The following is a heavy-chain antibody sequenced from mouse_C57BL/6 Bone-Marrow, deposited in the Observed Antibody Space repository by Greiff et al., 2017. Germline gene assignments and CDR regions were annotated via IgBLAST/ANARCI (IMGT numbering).Heavy chain of an antibody. D-gene: IGHD4-1*01. Sequence: VQLQQSGTELVKPGASVKLSCKASGYTFTSYWMHWVKQRPGQGLEWIGNINPSNGGTNYNEKFKSKATLTVDKSSSTAYMQLSSLTSEDSAVYYCARERELTGTTWFAYWGQGTLVTVSA. CDR1: GYTFTSYW. V-gene: IGHV1-53*01. J-gene: IGHJ3*01. CDR2: INPSNGGT. CDR3: ARERELTGTTWFAY.